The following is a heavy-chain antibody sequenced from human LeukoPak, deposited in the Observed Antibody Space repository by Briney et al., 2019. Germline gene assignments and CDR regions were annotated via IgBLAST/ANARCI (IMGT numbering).Heavy chain of an antibody. V-gene: IGHV1-2*02. CDR1: GYTFTGYY. Sequence: ASVKVSCKASGYTFTGYYMHRVRQAPGQGLEWMGWINPNSGGTNYAQKFQGRVTMTRDTSISTAYMELSRLRSDDTAVYYCAREGPKGFGDLSDYWGQGTLVTVSS. J-gene: IGHJ4*02. CDR2: INPNSGGT. CDR3: AREGPKGFGDLSDY. D-gene: IGHD3-10*01.